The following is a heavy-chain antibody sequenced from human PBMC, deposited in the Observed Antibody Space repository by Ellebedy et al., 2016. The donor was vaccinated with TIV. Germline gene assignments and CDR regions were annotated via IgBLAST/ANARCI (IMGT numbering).Heavy chain of an antibody. D-gene: IGHD2-2*01. J-gene: IGHJ4*02. CDR1: GFTFSSAW. CDR2: IKSKTDGGTT. V-gene: IGHV3-15*01. Sequence: PGGSLRLSCAASGFTFSSAWMNWVRQAPGKGLQWVGRIKSKTDGGTTDYAAPVKGRFTISRDDSKNTLYLQMNSLKTEDTAVYYCTTGLVVPATGHSFDYWGQGTLVTVSS. CDR3: TTGLVVPATGHSFDY.